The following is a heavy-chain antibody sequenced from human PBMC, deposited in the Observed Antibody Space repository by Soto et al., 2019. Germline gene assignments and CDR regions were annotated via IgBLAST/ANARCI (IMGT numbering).Heavy chain of an antibody. CDR3: ARSEGADGVVWFDT. Sequence: EVQLLQSGGDLVQPGGSLRVSCVASGFSFSNFAMSWVRQAPGKGLEWVSGIRGSGAESHYADSVRGRFTISRDNSNNTVYLEMHSLNVGDTAVYYCARSEGADGVVWFDTWGQGTLVTVSS. J-gene: IGHJ5*02. CDR2: IRGSGAES. CDR1: GFSFSNFA. D-gene: IGHD1-26*01. V-gene: IGHV3-23*01.